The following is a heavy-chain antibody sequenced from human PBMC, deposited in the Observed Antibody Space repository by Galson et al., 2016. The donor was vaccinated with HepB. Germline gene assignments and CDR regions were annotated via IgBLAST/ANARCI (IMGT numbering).Heavy chain of an antibody. D-gene: IGHD4-11*01. V-gene: IGHV3-33*06. CDR1: GLTVSGDY. J-gene: IGHJ5*01. Sequence: SLRLSCAVSGLTVSGDYMSWVRQAPGKGLEWVAVIWYDGSSKYYIDSGKGRFTISRDNSKNTLNLQMSSLRAEDTAVYYCAKVATPNRNYENWFDSWGQGTLVTVSS. CDR2: IWYDGSSK. CDR3: AKVATPNRNYENWFDS.